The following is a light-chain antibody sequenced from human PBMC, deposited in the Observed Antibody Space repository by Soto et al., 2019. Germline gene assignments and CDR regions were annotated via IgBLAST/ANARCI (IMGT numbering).Light chain of an antibody. CDR2: GXS. CDR1: HSVTISH. CDR3: QQYKHGMRP. V-gene: IGKV3-15*01. J-gene: IGKJ3*01. Sequence: VVWTQSPGPLTVSRGERATLGXRASHSVTISHVAWYQQEPGXAPRVXXDGXSTSATGCPARFSGSGSGTEVTRPISRLQSHELVAYYSQQYKHGMRPFGHGTMPDIK.